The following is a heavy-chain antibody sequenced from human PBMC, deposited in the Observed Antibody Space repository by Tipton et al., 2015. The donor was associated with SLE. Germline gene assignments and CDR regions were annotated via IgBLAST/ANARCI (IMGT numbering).Heavy chain of an antibody. CDR1: GFTFRNYG. J-gene: IGHJ6*02. CDR3: AKDRRWKVAGWGYGMDV. Sequence: SLRLSCAASGFTFRNYGMNWVRQAPGKGLEWVSTISGSGSSSNYADSVKGRFTISRDNGKNTLYLEMNSLRAEDTAVYYCAKDRRWKVAGWGYGMDVWGQGTTVIVSS. D-gene: IGHD6-19*01. CDR2: ISGSGSSS. V-gene: IGHV3-23*01.